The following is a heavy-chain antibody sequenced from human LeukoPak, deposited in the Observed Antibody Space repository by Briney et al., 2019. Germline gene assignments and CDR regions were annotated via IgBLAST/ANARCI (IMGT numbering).Heavy chain of an antibody. J-gene: IGHJ3*02. Sequence: ASVKVSCKASGYTFTSYGISWVRQAPGQGLEWMGWISAYSGNTNYAQKLQGRVTMTTDTSTSTAYMELRSLRSDDTAVYYCARGRAWIRYFDWLPLNDAFDIWGQGTMVTVSS. CDR1: GYTFTSYG. D-gene: IGHD3-9*01. V-gene: IGHV1-18*01. CDR3: ARGRAWIRYFDWLPLNDAFDI. CDR2: ISAYSGNT.